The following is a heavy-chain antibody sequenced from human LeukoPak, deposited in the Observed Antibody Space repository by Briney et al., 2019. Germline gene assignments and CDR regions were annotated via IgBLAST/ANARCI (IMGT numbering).Heavy chain of an antibody. Sequence: GGSLRLSCAASGFTFSSYWMHWVRQAPGKGLVWVSRINSEGSRTFYADSVKGRFTISRDNAKNSLYLQMNSLRAEDAAVYYCARRYCSSASCLFDYWGQGTLVTVSS. J-gene: IGHJ4*02. CDR1: GFTFSSYW. CDR3: ARRYCSSASCLFDY. D-gene: IGHD2-2*01. CDR2: INSEGSRT. V-gene: IGHV3-74*01.